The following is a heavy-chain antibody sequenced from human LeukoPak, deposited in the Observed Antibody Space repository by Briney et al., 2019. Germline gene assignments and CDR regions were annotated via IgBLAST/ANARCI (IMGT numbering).Heavy chain of an antibody. CDR3: VKDQKPYIAAAGDY. V-gene: IGHV3-23*01. CDR2: NSGSGGST. Sequence: QPGGSLRLSCAASGFTFSSYAMSWVRQAPGKGLEWVSANSGSGGSTYYADSVKGRFTISRDNSKNTLYLQVNSLRAEDTAVYYCVKDQKPYIAAAGDYWGQGTLVTVSS. D-gene: IGHD6-13*01. J-gene: IGHJ4*02. CDR1: GFTFSSYA.